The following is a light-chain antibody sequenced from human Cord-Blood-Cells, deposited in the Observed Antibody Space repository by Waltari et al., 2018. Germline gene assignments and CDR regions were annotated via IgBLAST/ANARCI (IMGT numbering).Light chain of an antibody. V-gene: IGKV1-39*01. CDR3: QQSYSTPPT. J-gene: IGKJ1*01. Sequence: DIQMTQSPSSLSASVGATVTITCRASQSISSYLKCYQQKPGKAPKLLIYAASSLQSGVPSRFSGSGSGTDFTLTISSLQPEDFATYYCQQSYSTPPTFGQGTKVEIK. CDR1: QSISSY. CDR2: AAS.